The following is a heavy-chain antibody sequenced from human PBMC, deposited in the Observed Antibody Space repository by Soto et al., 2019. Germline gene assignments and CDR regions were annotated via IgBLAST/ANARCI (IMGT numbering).Heavy chain of an antibody. Sequence: GESLKISCKGSGYSFTSYWIGWVRQMPGKGLEWMGIIYPGDSDTRYSSSFQGQVTISADKSISTAYLQWSSLKASDTAMYYCARHKTYYDFWSGYYSLDYWGQGTLVTVSS. CDR1: GYSFTSYW. J-gene: IGHJ4*02. CDR3: ARHKTYYDFWSGYYSLDY. V-gene: IGHV5-51*01. D-gene: IGHD3-3*01. CDR2: IYPGDSDT.